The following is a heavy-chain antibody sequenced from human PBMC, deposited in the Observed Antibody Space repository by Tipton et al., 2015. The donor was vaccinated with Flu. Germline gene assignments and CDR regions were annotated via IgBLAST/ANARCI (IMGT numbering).Heavy chain of an antibody. CDR1: GFTFSSYE. Sequence: SLRLSCAASGFTFSSYEMNWVRQAPGKGLEWVSYISSSGSTIYYADSVKGRFTISRDNAKNSLYLQMNSPRAEDTAVYYCASLGFTMVRGVIIFDYWGQGTLVTVSS. J-gene: IGHJ4*02. D-gene: IGHD3-10*01. V-gene: IGHV3-48*03. CDR3: ASLGFTMVRGVIIFDY. CDR2: ISSSGSTI.